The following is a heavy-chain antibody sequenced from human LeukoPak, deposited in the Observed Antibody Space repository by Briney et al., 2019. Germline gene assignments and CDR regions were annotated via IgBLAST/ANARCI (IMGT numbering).Heavy chain of an antibody. CDR3: ARLPPGIAVAGGGY. V-gene: IGHV1-8*01. CDR1: GYTFTSYD. CDR2: MNPNSGNT. D-gene: IGHD6-19*01. Sequence: ASVKVSCKASGYTFTSYDINWVRQATGQGLEWMGWMNPNSGNTGYAQKFQGRVTMTRNTSISTAYMELSSLRSEDTAVYYCARLPPGIAVAGGGYWGRGTLVTVSS. J-gene: IGHJ4*02.